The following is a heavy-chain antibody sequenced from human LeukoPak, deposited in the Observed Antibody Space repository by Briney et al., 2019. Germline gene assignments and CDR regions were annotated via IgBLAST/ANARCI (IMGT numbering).Heavy chain of an antibody. CDR2: ISGSGGST. J-gene: IGHJ4*02. CDR1: GFTFSSYA. CDR3: AKSGLAAAGPPY. Sequence: PGGPLSLSCAASGFTFSSYAMSWVRQAPGKGLEGFSAISGSGGSTYYADSVKGRFTISRDNSKNTLYLQMNGLRAEDTAVYYCAKSGLAAAGPPYWGQGTLVTVSS. V-gene: IGHV3-23*01. D-gene: IGHD6-13*01.